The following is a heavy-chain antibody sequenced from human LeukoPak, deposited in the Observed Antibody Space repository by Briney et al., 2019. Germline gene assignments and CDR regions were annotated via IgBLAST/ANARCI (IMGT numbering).Heavy chain of an antibody. V-gene: IGHV4-4*02. CDR1: GGSISSSNW. CDR3: ATCSGSYSTFDY. Sequence: PSETLSLTCAVSGGSISSSNWWSWVRQPPGKGLEWIGRIYTSGSTNYNPSLKSRVTISVDTSKNQFSLKLSSVTAADTAVYYCATCSGSYSTFDYWGQGTLVTVSS. CDR2: IYTSGST. J-gene: IGHJ4*02. D-gene: IGHD3-10*02.